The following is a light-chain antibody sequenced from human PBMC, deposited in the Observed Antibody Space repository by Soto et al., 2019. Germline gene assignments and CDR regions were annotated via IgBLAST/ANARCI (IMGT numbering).Light chain of an antibody. V-gene: IGKV2-28*01. Sequence: DIVMTQSPLSLPVTPGEPASISCRSSQSLLHSNGYNYLDWYLQKPGQSPLLLIYLGSTRASGVPDRFSGSGSGTDFTLKISRVEAEDVGVYYCMQTLQTPRTFGQGTKLEIK. CDR2: LGS. CDR1: QSLLHSNGYNY. J-gene: IGKJ2*01. CDR3: MQTLQTPRT.